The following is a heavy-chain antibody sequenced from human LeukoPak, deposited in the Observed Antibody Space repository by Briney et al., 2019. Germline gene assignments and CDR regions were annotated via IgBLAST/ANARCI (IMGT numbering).Heavy chain of an antibody. CDR2: ISSSSSYI. Sequence: GGSLRLSCAASGFTFSSYSMNWVRQAPGKGLEWVSSISSSSSYIYYADSVKGRFTISRDNAKNSLYLQMNSLRAEDTAVYYCARTKQLVPNDAFDIWGQGTMVTVSS. V-gene: IGHV3-21*01. J-gene: IGHJ3*02. CDR1: GFTFSSYS. D-gene: IGHD6-13*01. CDR3: ARTKQLVPNDAFDI.